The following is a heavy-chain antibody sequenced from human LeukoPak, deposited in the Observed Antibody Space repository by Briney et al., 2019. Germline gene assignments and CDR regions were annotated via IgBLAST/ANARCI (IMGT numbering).Heavy chain of an antibody. CDR2: FDPEDDET. V-gene: IGHV1-24*01. Sequence: ASVKVSCKVSGYTLTELSMHWVRQAPGKGLEWMGGFDPEDDETIYAQKFQGRVTMTEDTSTDTAYMELSSLRSEDTAVYYCATPTYSGSDLGFDYWGQGTLVTVSS. J-gene: IGHJ4*02. CDR1: GYTLTELS. CDR3: ATPTYSGSDLGFDY. D-gene: IGHD5-12*01.